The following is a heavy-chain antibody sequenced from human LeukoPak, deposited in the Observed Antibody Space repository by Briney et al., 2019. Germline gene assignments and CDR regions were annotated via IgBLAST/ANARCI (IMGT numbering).Heavy chain of an antibody. CDR1: GDTFSSYA. Sequence: SVKDSCKAYGDTFSSYAISWVRQAPGQGLEWMGGIIPIFGTPKYAQKFQGRVTITADDSTSTAYMELSSLRSEDTAVYYCATQQGYSYGGYWGQGTLVTVSS. V-gene: IGHV1-69*13. D-gene: IGHD5-18*01. J-gene: IGHJ4*02. CDR3: ATQQGYSYGGY. CDR2: IIPIFGTP.